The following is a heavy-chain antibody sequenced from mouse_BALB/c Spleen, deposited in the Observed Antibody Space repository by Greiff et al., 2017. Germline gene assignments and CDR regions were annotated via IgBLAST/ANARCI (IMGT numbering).Heavy chain of an antibody. D-gene: IGHD1-1*01. CDR1: GYSITSGYY. CDR2: ISYDGSN. Sequence: EVQLQESGPGLVKPSQSLSLTCSVTGYSITSGYYWNWIRQFPGNKLEWMGYISYDGSNNYNPSLKNRISITRDTSKNQFFLKLNSVTTEDTATYYCARDVPYYYGSSYEGYDAMDYWGQGTSVTVSS. V-gene: IGHV3-6*02. J-gene: IGHJ4*01. CDR3: ARDVPYYYGSSYEGYDAMDY.